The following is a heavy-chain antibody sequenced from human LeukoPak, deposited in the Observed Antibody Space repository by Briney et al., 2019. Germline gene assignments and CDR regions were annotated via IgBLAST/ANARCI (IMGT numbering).Heavy chain of an antibody. Sequence: GGSLRLSCAASGFTFSSYAMSWVRQAPGKGLEWVSTFSGSGGSTHYADSVKGRFTISRDNSKNTLYLHMNSLRAEDTAVYYCARDGVGRVPEMSAPDYWGQGTLVTVSS. D-gene: IGHD3-16*01. CDR2: FSGSGGST. CDR3: ARDGVGRVPEMSAPDY. CDR1: GFTFSSYA. J-gene: IGHJ4*02. V-gene: IGHV3-23*01.